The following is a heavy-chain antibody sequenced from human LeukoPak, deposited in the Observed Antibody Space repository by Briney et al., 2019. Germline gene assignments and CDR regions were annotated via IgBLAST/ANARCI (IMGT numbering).Heavy chain of an antibody. J-gene: IGHJ4*02. CDR1: GGSISSYY. D-gene: IGHD3-3*01. CDR2: IYTSGST. CDR3: AREVPYYDFWSGHYSFDY. V-gene: IGHV4-4*07. Sequence: PSETLSLTCTVSGGSISSYYWSWIRQPAGKGLEWIGRIYTSGSTNYNPSLKSRVTMSVDTSKNQFSLKLSSVTTADTAVYYCAREVPYYDFWSGHYSFDYWGQGTLVTVSS.